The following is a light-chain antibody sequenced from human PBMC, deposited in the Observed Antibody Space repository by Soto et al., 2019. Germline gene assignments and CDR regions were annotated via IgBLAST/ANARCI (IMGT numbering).Light chain of an antibody. CDR2: AAS. V-gene: IGKV1-9*01. CDR1: QGISSY. Sequence: DIQLTQAPSFLSASVGDRVTITCRASQGISSYLACYQQKPGKAPKLLIYAASTLQSGVPSRFSGSGSGTAFTLTISSLQPEDFATYYCQQLNSYPPLTFGGGTKVEIK. CDR3: QQLNSYPPLT. J-gene: IGKJ4*01.